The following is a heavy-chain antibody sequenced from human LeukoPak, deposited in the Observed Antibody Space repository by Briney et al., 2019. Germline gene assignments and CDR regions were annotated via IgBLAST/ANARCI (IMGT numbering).Heavy chain of an antibody. V-gene: IGHV4-34*01. CDR3: ARAYYYDSSGYYSHDAFDI. D-gene: IGHD3-22*01. CDR1: GGSFSGYY. Sequence: SETLSLTCAVYGGSFSGYYWSWIRQPPGKGLEWIGEINHSGSTNYNPSLKSRVTISVDTSKNQFSLKLSSVTAADTAVYYCARAYYYDSSGYYSHDAFDIWGQGTMVTVSS. J-gene: IGHJ3*02. CDR2: INHSGST.